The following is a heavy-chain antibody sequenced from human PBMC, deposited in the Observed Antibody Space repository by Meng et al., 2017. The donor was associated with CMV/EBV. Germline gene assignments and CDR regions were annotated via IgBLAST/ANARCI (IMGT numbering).Heavy chain of an antibody. CDR2: IRYDGSNK. J-gene: IGHJ6*02. V-gene: IGHV3-30*02. Sequence: GGSLRLSCAASGFTFSSYGMHWVRQAPGKGLEWVAFIRYDGSNKYYADSVKGRFTISRDNCKNTLYLQMNSLRAEDTAVYYCAKDGWDTAMPEGVNGMDVWGQGTTVTVSS. D-gene: IGHD5-18*01. CDR3: AKDGWDTAMPEGVNGMDV. CDR1: GFTFSSYG.